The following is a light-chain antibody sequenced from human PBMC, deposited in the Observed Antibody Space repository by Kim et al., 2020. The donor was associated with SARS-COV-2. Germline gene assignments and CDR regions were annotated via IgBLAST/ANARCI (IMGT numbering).Light chain of an antibody. CDR3: RQYGTSPHT. J-gene: IGKJ5*01. CDR2: GAS. Sequence: RGCQGGGRSGVEWYEQKRGRAPRLLIEGASSRATGVPDRVSGSGSGTDFTYTITRLEPEDFAVTYCRQYGTSPHTFGQG. V-gene: IGKV3-20*01. CDR1: QGGGRSG.